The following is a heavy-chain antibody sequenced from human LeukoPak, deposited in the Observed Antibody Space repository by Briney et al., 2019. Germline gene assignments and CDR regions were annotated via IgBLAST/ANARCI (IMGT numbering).Heavy chain of an antibody. CDR1: GFPFSIYG. CDR3: ANEYCSSTSCYGGNFDY. J-gene: IGHJ4*02. V-gene: IGHV3-30*02. CDR2: IRYDGSNK. Sequence: GGALRVSCAASGFPFSIYGMRWVRQAPGKGLEWVAFIRYDGSNKYYANSVKGRFTISRDKSKNTLYLQMNSPRAEDTAVYYCANEYCSSTSCYGGNFDYWGQGTLVTVSS. D-gene: IGHD2-2*01.